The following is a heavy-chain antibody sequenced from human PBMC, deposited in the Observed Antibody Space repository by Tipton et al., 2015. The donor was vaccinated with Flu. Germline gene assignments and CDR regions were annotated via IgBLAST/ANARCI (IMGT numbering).Heavy chain of an antibody. CDR3: ARVSPRRITSIQSVMLPEGYFDH. CDR2: IFHTGST. V-gene: IGHV4-38-2*02. Sequence: TLSLTCTLSGDSIRSDYYWGWVRQPPGKGLEWIGNIFHTGSTYHNPSLKSRVTISINTSKNQFSLKVFSVTAADTAVYYCARVSPRRITSIQSVMLPEGYFDHWGQGALVTVSS. J-gene: IGHJ4*02. D-gene: IGHD3-16*01. CDR1: GDSIRSDYY.